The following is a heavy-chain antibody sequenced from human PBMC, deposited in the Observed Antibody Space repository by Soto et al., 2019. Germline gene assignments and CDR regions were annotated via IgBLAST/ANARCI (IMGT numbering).Heavy chain of an antibody. CDR1: GGTFSSYA. Sequence: GASVKVSCKASGGTFSSYAISWVRQAPGQGLEWMGGIIPIFGTANYAQKFQGRVTITADESTSTAYMELSSLRSEDTAVYYCASLRPNYDFWSGYSSYFDYWGQGTLVTVSS. CDR3: ASLRPNYDFWSGYSSYFDY. J-gene: IGHJ4*02. CDR2: IIPIFGTA. V-gene: IGHV1-69*13. D-gene: IGHD3-3*01.